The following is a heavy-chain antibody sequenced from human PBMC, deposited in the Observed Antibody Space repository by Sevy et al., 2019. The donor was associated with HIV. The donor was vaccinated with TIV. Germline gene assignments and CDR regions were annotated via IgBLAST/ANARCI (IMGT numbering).Heavy chain of an antibody. D-gene: IGHD4-17*01. CDR2: IWYDGSNK. CDR3: ARDSLATVVTPADY. J-gene: IGHJ4*02. V-gene: IGHV3-33*01. Sequence: GGSLRLSCAASGFTFSSYGMHWVRQAPGKGLEWVAVIWYDGSNKYYADSVKGRFTISGDNSKNTLYLQMNSLRAEDTAVYYCARDSLATVVTPADYWGQGTLVTVSS. CDR1: GFTFSSYG.